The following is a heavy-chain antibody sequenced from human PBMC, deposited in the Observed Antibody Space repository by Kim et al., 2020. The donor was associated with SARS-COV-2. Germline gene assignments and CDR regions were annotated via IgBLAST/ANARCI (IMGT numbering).Heavy chain of an antibody. Sequence: SQTLSLTCAISGDSVSSNSAAWNWIRQSPSRGLEWLVRTYYRSKWYNDYAVSVKSRITINPDTSKNQFSLQLNSVTPEDTAVYYCARDDYYGSGSRGTWFDPWGQGTLVTVSS. CDR2: TYYRSKWYN. J-gene: IGHJ5*02. V-gene: IGHV6-1*01. CDR1: GDSVSSNSAA. CDR3: ARDDYYGSGSRGTWFDP. D-gene: IGHD3-10*01.